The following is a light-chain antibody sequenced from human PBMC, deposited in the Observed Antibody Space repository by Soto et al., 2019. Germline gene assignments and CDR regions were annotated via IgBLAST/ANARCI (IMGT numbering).Light chain of an antibody. CDR3: QDYGSSAWT. CDR1: EGIKND. Sequence: DIQMTQSPSSLSASVGDRVTITCRPSEGIKNDLGWYQQKPGKAPQRLIYAASNLHSGVPSRFSGSGSGTDFTLTISRLEPEDFAVYYCQDYGSSAWTFGQGTKVDIK. J-gene: IGKJ1*01. CDR2: AAS. V-gene: IGKV1-17*01.